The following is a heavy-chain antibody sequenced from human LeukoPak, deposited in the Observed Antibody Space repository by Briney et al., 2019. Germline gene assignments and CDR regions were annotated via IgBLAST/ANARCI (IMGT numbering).Heavy chain of an antibody. CDR3: AKEYDSGGYGAYFDH. V-gene: IGHV3-30*18. Sequence: GGSLRLSCTASKFTFSNYGMQWVRQAPGKGLEWVAVISSDGRTKYYGDSVKGRLTLSRDNSRNTLDLQMNSLGPEDTAVYYCAKEYDSGGYGAYFDHWGRGTLVTVSS. D-gene: IGHD3-10*01. J-gene: IGHJ4*02. CDR1: KFTFSNYG. CDR2: ISSDGRTK.